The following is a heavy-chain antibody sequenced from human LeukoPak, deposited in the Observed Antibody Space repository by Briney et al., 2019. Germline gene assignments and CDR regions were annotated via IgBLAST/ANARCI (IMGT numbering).Heavy chain of an antibody. CDR1: GFTFDDYA. CDR3: ARDLSPYYYDSSGYQGDYFDY. V-gene: IGHV3-9*01. CDR2: ISWNSGSI. J-gene: IGHJ4*02. Sequence: GGSLRLSCAASGFTFDDYAMHWVRQAPGKGLEWVSGISWNSGSIGYADSVKGRFTISRDNAKNSLYLQMNSLRAEDTAVYYCARDLSPYYYDSSGYQGDYFDYWGQGTLVTVSS. D-gene: IGHD3-22*01.